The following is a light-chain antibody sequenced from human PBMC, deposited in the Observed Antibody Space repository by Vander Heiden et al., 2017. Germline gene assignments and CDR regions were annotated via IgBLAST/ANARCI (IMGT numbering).Light chain of an antibody. CDR2: GNS. CDR1: SSNIGAGYD. Sequence: QSVLTPPPSVSGAPGHRVTISCTGSSSNIGAGYDVHWYQQLPGTAPKLLIYGNSNRPSGVPDRFSGSKSGTSASLAITGLQAEDEADYYCQSYDSSLSGGVFGGGTKLTVL. CDR3: QSYDSSLSGGV. V-gene: IGLV1-40*01. J-gene: IGLJ2*01.